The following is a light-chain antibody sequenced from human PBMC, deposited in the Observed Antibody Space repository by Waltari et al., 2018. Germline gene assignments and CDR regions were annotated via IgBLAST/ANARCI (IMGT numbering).Light chain of an antibody. CDR3: CSYAGSSTLV. J-gene: IGLJ3*02. CDR1: NSDFGSYNL. V-gene: IGLV2-23*02. Sequence: QSALTQPASVSGSPGHSTPISCTGTNSDFGSYNLVSCYRKHPAKPPKLMIYEVNKRPSGVSNRFSGSKSGNTASLTISGLQAEDEADYYCCSYAGSSTLVFGGGTKLTVL. CDR2: EVN.